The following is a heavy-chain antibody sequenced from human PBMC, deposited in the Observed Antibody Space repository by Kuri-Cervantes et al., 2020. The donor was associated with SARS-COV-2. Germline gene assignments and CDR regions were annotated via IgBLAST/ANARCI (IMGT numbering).Heavy chain of an antibody. CDR2: IYYSGST. D-gene: IGHD5-18*01. Sequence: SETLSLTCTVSGGSISSYHWGWIRQPPGKGLEWIGSIYYSGSTYYNPSLKSRVTISVDTSKNQFSLKLSSVTAADTALYYCARHRYSYGTPDWFDPWGQGTLVTVSS. J-gene: IGHJ5*02. CDR1: GGSISSYH. V-gene: IGHV4-39*01. CDR3: ARHRYSYGTPDWFDP.